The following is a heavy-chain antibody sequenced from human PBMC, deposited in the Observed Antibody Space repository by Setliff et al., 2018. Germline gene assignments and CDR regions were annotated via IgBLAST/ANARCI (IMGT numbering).Heavy chain of an antibody. CDR1: GFTFSTYW. D-gene: IGHD1-26*01. Sequence: GSLRLSCVTSGFTFSTYWMHWVRQAPGQGLVWVARISTDGSSITYADSVKGRFTISRDNARNTLYLQMHSLTAEDTAVYYCARVGSKPQLGWFDPWGQGTLVTVSS. J-gene: IGHJ5*02. CDR2: ISTDGSSI. V-gene: IGHV3-74*03. CDR3: ARVGSKPQLGWFDP.